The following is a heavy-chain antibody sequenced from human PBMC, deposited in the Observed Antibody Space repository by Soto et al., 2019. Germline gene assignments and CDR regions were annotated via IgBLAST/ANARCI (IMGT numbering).Heavy chain of an antibody. J-gene: IGHJ6*03. D-gene: IGHD3-16*01. CDR2: ISWNSGSI. CDR1: GFTFDDYA. Sequence: GGSLRLSCAASGFTFDDYAMHWVRQAPGKGLEWVSGISWNSGSIGYADSVKGRFTISRDNAKNSLYLQMNSLRAEDTALYYCAKDYPRWGRRDIYYYYYMDVWGKGTTVTVSS. V-gene: IGHV3-9*01. CDR3: AKDYPRWGRRDIYYYYYMDV.